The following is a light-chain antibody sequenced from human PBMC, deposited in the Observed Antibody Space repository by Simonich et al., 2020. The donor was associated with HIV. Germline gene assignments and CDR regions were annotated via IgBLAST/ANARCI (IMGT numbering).Light chain of an antibody. CDR2: KVS. J-gene: IGKJ3*01. V-gene: IGKV2-30*01. CDR3: MQGTHWPPFT. CDR1: QSLVNSDGNTY. Sequence: DIVMTQSPLSLPVTLGQPASISCRSSQSLVNSDGNTYLNWFPQRPGQSPRRLIYKVSTRDSGVPDRFGGSGSGTDFTLKSSRVEAEDVGVYYCMQGTHWPPFTFGPGTKVEIK.